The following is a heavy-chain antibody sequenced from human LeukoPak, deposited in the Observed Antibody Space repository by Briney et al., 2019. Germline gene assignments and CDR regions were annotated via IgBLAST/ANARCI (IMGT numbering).Heavy chain of an antibody. D-gene: IGHD2-2*01. V-gene: IGHV3-21*01. Sequence: GGSLRLSCAASGFTFSSYSMTWVRQAPGKGLEWVSSISTGGSYIYDADSVKCRFIISRDNANTSLYLQINMLRAEHTAVYYCARALSVGGASDMWGEGTLVTVSS. J-gene: IGHJ3*02. CDR2: ISTGGSYI. CDR3: ARALSVGGASDM. CDR1: GFTFSSYS.